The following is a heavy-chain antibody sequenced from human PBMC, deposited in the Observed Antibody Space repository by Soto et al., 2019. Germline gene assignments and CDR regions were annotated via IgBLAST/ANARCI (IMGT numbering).Heavy chain of an antibody. CDR1: GGSISSSTYY. CDR3: ARGGLGYCSGGSCYSAELSRYYYGMDV. J-gene: IGHJ6*02. CDR2: FFIGGNT. D-gene: IGHD2-15*01. V-gene: IGHV4-39*01. Sequence: PSETLSLTCTVSGGSISSSTYYWGWMRQPPGKGLEWIASFFIGGNTYYNPSLKSRVTISVDTSKNQFSLKLSSVTAADTAVYYCARGGLGYCSGGSCYSAELSRYYYGMDVWGQGTTVTVSS.